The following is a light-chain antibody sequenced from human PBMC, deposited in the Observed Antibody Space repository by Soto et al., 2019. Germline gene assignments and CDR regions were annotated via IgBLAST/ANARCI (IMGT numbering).Light chain of an antibody. Sequence: DIQMTQSPSTLSASVGDRVTITCRASQSISSWVAWYQQKPGKAPKLLIYKESSLESGVPSRFSGSGSGTEFALTTSSRQTDDFATNYSQKYNSYSWTFGQGTKVEIK. J-gene: IGKJ1*01. CDR3: QKYNSYSWT. CDR1: QSISSW. V-gene: IGKV1-5*03. CDR2: KES.